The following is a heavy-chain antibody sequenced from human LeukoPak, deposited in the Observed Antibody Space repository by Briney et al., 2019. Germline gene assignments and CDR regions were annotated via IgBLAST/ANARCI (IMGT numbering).Heavy chain of an antibody. J-gene: IGHJ4*02. CDR3: ARLGCSSTSCLFDY. CDR2: INHSGST. D-gene: IGHD2-2*01. V-gene: IGHV4-34*01. CDR1: GGSFSGYY. Sequence: PSETLSLTCAVYGGSFSGYYWSWIRQPPGKGLEWIGEINHSGSTNYNPSLKSRVTISVDTPKNQFSLKLSSVTAADTAVYYCARLGCSSTSCLFDYWGQGTLVTVSS.